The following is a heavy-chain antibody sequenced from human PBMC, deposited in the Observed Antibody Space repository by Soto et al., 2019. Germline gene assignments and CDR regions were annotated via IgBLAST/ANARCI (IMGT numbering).Heavy chain of an antibody. CDR1: GGSISSGGYY. D-gene: IGHD2-21*01. Sequence: QVQLQESGPGLVEPSQTLSLTCTVSGGSISSGGYYWGWIPQHPGQGLEWIGYVYYSVSTYYNTSHETSFTISVDTSKNQVSLKRSSVTAADTAVYYCACGPLRNWFDPWGQGPLVTVSS. CDR3: ACGPLRNWFDP. J-gene: IGHJ5*02. CDR2: VYYSVST. V-gene: IGHV4-31*03.